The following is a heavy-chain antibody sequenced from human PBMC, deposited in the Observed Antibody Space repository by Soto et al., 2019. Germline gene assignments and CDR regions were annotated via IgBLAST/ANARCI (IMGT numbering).Heavy chain of an antibody. CDR3: ARILYYDSSGYSAWFDP. V-gene: IGHV1-69*13. Sequence: SVKVSCKASGGTFSSYAISWVRQAPGQGLEWMGGIIPIFGTANYAQKFQGRVTITADESTSTAYMELSSLRSEDTAVYYCARILYYDSSGYSAWFDPWGQGTLVTVSS. J-gene: IGHJ5*02. CDR2: IIPIFGTA. D-gene: IGHD3-22*01. CDR1: GGTFSSYA.